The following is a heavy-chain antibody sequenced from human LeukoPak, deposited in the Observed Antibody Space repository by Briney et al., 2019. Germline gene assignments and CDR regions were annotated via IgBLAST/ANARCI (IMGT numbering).Heavy chain of an antibody. CDR2: FYYSGST. Sequence: PSETLSLTCTVSGGSISSYYWSWIRQPPGKGLEWIGYFYYSGSTNYNPSLKSRVTISVDTSKNQFSLKLSSVTAADTAVYYCAREVRGVISYYFDYWGQGTLVTVSS. CDR1: GGSISSYY. CDR3: AREVRGVISYYFDY. J-gene: IGHJ4*02. D-gene: IGHD3-10*01. V-gene: IGHV4-59*12.